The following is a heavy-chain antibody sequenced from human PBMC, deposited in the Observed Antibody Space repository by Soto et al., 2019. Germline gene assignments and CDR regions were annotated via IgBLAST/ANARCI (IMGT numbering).Heavy chain of an antibody. D-gene: IGHD2-15*01. CDR1: GGSISSYY. J-gene: IGHJ5*02. V-gene: IGHV4-59*08. CDR3: ARAYCSGGSCYSFNWFDP. Sequence: PSETVSLTCTVSGGSISSYYWSWIRQPPGKGLEWIGYIYYSGSTNYNPSLKSRVTISVDTSKNQFSLKLSSVTAADTAVYYCARAYCSGGSCYSFNWFDPWGQGTLVTVSS. CDR2: IYYSGST.